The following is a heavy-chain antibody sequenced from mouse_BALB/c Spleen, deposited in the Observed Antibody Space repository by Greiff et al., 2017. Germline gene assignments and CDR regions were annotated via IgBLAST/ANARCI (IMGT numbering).Heavy chain of an antibody. CDR1: GYAFTNYL. CDR2: INPGSGGT. D-gene: IGHD2-2*01. Sequence: VQLQQSGAELVRPGTSVKVSCKASGYAFTNYLIEWVKQRPGQGLEWIGVINPGSGGTNYNEKFKGKATLTADKSSSTAYMQLSCLTSDDSAVYFCAREGYHYAMDYWGQGTSVTVSS. V-gene: IGHV1-54*01. CDR3: AREGYHYAMDY. J-gene: IGHJ4*01.